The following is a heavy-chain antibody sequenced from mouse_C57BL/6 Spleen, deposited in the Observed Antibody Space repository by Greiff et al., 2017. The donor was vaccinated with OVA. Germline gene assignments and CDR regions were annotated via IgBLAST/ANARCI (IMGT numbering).Heavy chain of an antibody. CDR2: ITPSNGGT. D-gene: IGHD2-1*01. V-gene: IGHV1-53*01. Sequence: QVQLKQSGTELVKPGASVKLSCKASGYTFTSYWMHWVKQRPGQGLEWIGNITPSNGGTNYNEKFKSKATLTVDKSSSTAYMQLSSLTSEDSAVYYCAREVDYGNYAMDYWGQGTSVTVSS. CDR1: GYTFTSYW. J-gene: IGHJ4*01. CDR3: AREVDYGNYAMDY.